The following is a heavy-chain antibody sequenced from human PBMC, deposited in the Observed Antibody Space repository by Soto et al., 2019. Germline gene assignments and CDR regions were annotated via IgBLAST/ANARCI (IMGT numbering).Heavy chain of an antibody. D-gene: IGHD2-2*01. CDR2: IYTSGST. CDR1: GGSISSYY. J-gene: IGHJ6*02. V-gene: IGHV4-4*07. CDR3: ARDIVVVPAATHYYYYGMDV. Sequence: PSETLSLTCTVSGGSISSYYWSWIRQPAGKGLEWIGRIYTSGSTNYNPSLKSRVTMSVDTSKNQFSLKLSSMTAADTAVYYCARDIVVVPAATHYYYYGMDVWGQGTTVTVSS.